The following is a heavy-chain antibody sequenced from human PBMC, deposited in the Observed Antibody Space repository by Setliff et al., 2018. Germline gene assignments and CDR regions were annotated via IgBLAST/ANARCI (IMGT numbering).Heavy chain of an antibody. CDR3: ARGVYCSSTSCSPGLNWFDP. CDR1: GGSFSGYY. CDR2: INHSGST. J-gene: IGHJ5*02. Sequence: SETLSLTCAVYGGSFSGYYWSWIRQSAGKGLEWIGEINHSGSTNYNPSLKSRVTISVDTSKNQFSLKLSSVTAADTAVYYCARGVYCSSTSCSPGLNWFDPWGQGTLVTVSS. D-gene: IGHD2-2*01. V-gene: IGHV4-34*01.